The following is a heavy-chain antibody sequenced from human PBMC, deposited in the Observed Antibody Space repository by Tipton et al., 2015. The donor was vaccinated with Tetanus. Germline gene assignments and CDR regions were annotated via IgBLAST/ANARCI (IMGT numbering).Heavy chain of an antibody. Sequence: SLRLSCAASGFTSKSHYMHWVRQAPGKGLEWVSGISGSGGTTYHADSVKGRFTVSRDNSKNTLFLEMNSLRVEDTAVYYCARGIGSGGYYPFDYWGQGTLVTVSS. CDR1: GFTSKSHY. D-gene: IGHD3-22*01. J-gene: IGHJ4*02. CDR2: ISGSGGTT. CDR3: ARGIGSGGYYPFDY. V-gene: IGHV3-23*01.